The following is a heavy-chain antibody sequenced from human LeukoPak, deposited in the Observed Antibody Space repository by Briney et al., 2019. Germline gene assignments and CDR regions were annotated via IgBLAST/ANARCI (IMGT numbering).Heavy chain of an antibody. V-gene: IGHV3-23*01. CDR2: VAVSGGNT. CDR3: AKDAPLSSSWIMFDDYFDY. D-gene: IGHD6-13*01. CDR1: GFTFSSYA. Sequence: PGGSLRLSCAASGFTFSSYAMSWVRQAPGKGLEWVSTVAVSGGNTYYADSVKGRFTISRDNSKNTLYLQMNSLRAEDTAVYYCAKDAPLSSSWIMFDDYFDYWGQGTLVTVSS. J-gene: IGHJ4*02.